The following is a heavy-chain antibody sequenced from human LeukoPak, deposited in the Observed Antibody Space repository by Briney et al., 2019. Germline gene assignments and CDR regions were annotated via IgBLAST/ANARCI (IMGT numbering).Heavy chain of an antibody. CDR2: IFPSGEI. J-gene: IGHJ4*02. CDR1: GFTFSSYE. V-gene: IGHV3-23*01. Sequence: GGSLRLSCAASGFTFSSYEMNWVRQPPGKGLEWVSSIFPSGEIHYADSVRGRFTISRDNSKSTLSLQMNSLRAEDTAIYYCATYRQVLLPFESWGQGTLVTVSS. CDR3: ATYRQVLLPFES. D-gene: IGHD2-8*02.